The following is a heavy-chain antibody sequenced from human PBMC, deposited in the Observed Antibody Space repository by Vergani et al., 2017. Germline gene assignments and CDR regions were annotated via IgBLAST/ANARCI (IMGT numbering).Heavy chain of an antibody. Sequence: QVQLQESGPGLVKPSETLSLTCTVSGGSLSSYYWSWIRQPPGKGLEWIGYIYYSGSTNYNPSLKSRVTISVDTSKNQFSLKLSSVTAADTAVYYCARAPYYYGSGSYLGYYYYYMDVWGKGTTVTVSS. CDR2: IYYSGST. J-gene: IGHJ6*03. V-gene: IGHV4-59*01. CDR3: ARAPYYYGSGSYLGYYYYYMDV. D-gene: IGHD3-10*01. CDR1: GGSLSSYY.